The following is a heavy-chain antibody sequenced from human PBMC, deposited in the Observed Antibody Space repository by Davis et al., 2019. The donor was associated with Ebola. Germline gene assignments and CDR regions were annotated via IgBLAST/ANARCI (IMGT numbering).Heavy chain of an antibody. D-gene: IGHD6-13*01. CDR2: INHSGST. CDR3: ARDGSSWYYFDY. J-gene: IGHJ4*02. CDR1: GGSFSGYY. Sequence: PSETLSLTCAVYGGSFSGYYWSWIRQPPGKGLEWIGEINHSGSTNYNPSLKSRVTMSVDTSKNQFSLKLSSVTAADTAVYYCARDGSSWYYFDYWGQGTLVTVSS. V-gene: IGHV4-34*01.